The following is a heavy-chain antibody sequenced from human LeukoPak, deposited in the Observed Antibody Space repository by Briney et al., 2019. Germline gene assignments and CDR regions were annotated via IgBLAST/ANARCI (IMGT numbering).Heavy chain of an antibody. V-gene: IGHV3-64*01. CDR1: GFTFSSYA. J-gene: IGHJ5*02. CDR2: ISSNGGST. Sequence: GGSLRLSCAASGFTFSSYAVHWVRQAPGKGLEYVSAISSNGGSTYYANSVKGRFTTSRDNSKNTLYLQMGSLRAEDMAVYYCASLPRFDPWGQGTLVTVSS. CDR3: ASLPRFDP.